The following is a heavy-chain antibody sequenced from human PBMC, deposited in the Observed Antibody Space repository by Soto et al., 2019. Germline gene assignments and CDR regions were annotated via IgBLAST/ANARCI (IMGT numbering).Heavy chain of an antibody. CDR1: GFTFNDYA. CDR2: LNWDSGLV. Sequence: PGGSLRLSCAASGFTFNDYAMHWVRQSPGKGLEWVAGLNWDSGLVAYADSVKGRFTISRDNAKDSLYLQMNTLRPEDTALYYCAKDPGPFDIWGQGTMVTVSS. J-gene: IGHJ3*02. V-gene: IGHV3-9*01. CDR3: AKDPGPFDI.